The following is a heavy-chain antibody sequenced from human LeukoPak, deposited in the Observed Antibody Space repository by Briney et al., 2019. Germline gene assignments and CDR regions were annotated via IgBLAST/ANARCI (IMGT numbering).Heavy chain of an antibody. J-gene: IGHJ4*02. V-gene: IGHV3-53*01. CDR3: ASLSSGWPRPFDY. CDR2: IYSDNT. D-gene: IGHD6-19*01. CDR1: GFTVSSNS. Sequence: GGSLRLSCTVSGFTVSSNSMSWVRQAPGKGLEWVSFIYSDNTHYSDSVKGRFTISRDNSKNTLYLQMNSLRAEDTAVYYCASLSSGWPRPFDYWGQGTLVTVSS.